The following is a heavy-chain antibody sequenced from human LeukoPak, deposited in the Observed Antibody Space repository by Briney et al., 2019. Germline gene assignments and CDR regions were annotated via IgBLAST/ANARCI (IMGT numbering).Heavy chain of an antibody. D-gene: IGHD6-19*01. CDR1: GFTFSNYG. Sequence: PGGSLRLSCAASGFTFSNYGMNWVRQAPGKGLEWVSSISSSSTYIYYADSVKGRFTISRDNAKNSLYLRMNSLRAEDTAVYYCAKSSGWNYYYYYYMDVWGKGTTVIASS. J-gene: IGHJ6*03. CDR3: AKSSGWNYYYYYYMDV. V-gene: IGHV3-21*01. CDR2: ISSSSTYI.